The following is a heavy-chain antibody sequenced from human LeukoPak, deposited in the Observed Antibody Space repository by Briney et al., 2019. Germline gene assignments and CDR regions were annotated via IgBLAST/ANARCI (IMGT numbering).Heavy chain of an antibody. D-gene: IGHD3-10*01. V-gene: IGHV6-1*01. Sequence: PSQTLSLTCAISGDSVSSNSAAWNWIRQSPSRGLEWLGRTYYRSKWYNDYAVSVKSRITINQDTSKNQFSLQLNSVTPEDTAVYYGARGGGTAINAEYFQHWGQGTLVTVSS. J-gene: IGHJ1*01. CDR1: GDSVSSNSAA. CDR3: ARGGGTAINAEYFQH. CDR2: TYYRSKWYN.